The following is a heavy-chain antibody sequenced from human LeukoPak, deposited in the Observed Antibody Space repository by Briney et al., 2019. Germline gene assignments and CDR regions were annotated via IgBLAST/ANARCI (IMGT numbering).Heavy chain of an antibody. CDR1: GVTISSHY. Sequence: PSETLSLTCTASGVTISSHYWSWIRQPPGKGLEWIGYISSIGSTNYNPSLESRVTISVDTSKNQFSLKLTSVTAAGTAVYFCARDPTSLTKGLYIWGQGAMVTVSS. V-gene: IGHV4-59*11. D-gene: IGHD4-11*01. CDR3: ARDPTSLTKGLYI. CDR2: ISSIGST. J-gene: IGHJ3*02.